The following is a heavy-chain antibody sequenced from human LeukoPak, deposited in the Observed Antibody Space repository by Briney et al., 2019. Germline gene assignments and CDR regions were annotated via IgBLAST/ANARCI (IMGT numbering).Heavy chain of an antibody. CDR1: GFTFGDYA. V-gene: IGHV3-49*03. CDR3: SIVGATSSGY. Sequence: GGSLRLSCTTSGFTFGDYAMSWFRQASGKGLEWISYIRTKAYGETIEYAASVKGRFTISRDDSKSIAYLQMNSLKTEDTAVYYCSIVGATSSGYWGQGTLVTVSS. D-gene: IGHD1-26*01. J-gene: IGHJ4*02. CDR2: IRTKAYGETI.